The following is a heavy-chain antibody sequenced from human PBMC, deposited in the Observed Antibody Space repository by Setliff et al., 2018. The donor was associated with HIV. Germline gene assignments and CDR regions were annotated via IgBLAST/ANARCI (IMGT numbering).Heavy chain of an antibody. J-gene: IGHJ6*03. Sequence: PGRSLRLSCVGSGFIFSNYRMNWVRQAPGKGLEWIAYISSTGITTYYADSVKGRFTIARDNAKNSLYLQMNSLRAEDTAVYYCARDDHGALMGVIIRYYYMDVWGKGTTVTVSS. CDR3: ARDDHGALMGVIIRYYYMDV. D-gene: IGHD3-10*01. V-gene: IGHV3-48*04. CDR2: ISSTGITT. CDR1: GFIFSNYR.